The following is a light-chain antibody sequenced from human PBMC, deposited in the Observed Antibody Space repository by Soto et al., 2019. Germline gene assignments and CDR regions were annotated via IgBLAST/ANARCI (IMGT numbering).Light chain of an antibody. CDR2: QTS. J-gene: IGKJ1*01. Sequence: EIVLMQSPGTLSLSPGERAALSCRASQTLKRTYIAWYQQKPGQAPRLLIYQTSIRAAGIPARFSASGSGTDFTLTISDVQPEDFALYYCHQRQSWPRTFGQGTKVDIK. CDR3: HQRQSWPRT. CDR1: QTLKRTY. V-gene: IGKV3-11*01.